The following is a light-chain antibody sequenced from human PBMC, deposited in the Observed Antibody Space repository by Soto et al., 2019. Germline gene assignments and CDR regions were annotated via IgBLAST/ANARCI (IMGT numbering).Light chain of an antibody. V-gene: IGKV4-1*01. CDR3: QKYYSTPYT. Sequence: DIVMTQSPDSLAVSLGERATINCKSSQSILYSSNNKNYLAWYQQKPGQPPKLLIYWASTRESGVPDRFSGSGSGKDFPLTISSLQAEDVAVYYCQKYYSTPYTFGQGTKLEIK. CDR1: QSILYSSNNKNY. J-gene: IGKJ2*01. CDR2: WAS.